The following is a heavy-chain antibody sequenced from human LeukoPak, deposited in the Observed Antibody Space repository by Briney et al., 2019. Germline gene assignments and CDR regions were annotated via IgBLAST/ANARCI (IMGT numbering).Heavy chain of an antibody. V-gene: IGHV1-18*01. CDR2: ISTYNGNT. CDR1: GYTFTSYS. CDR3: AKDRWRDGSSSFDN. J-gene: IGHJ4*02. D-gene: IGHD6-6*01. Sequence: ASVKVSCKTSGYTFTSYSINWVRQAPGQGLEWMGWISTYNGNTNYAQKLQGRVTMTTDTSTSTAYMELRSLRSDDTAVYYCAKDRWRDGSSSFDNWGQGTLVTVSS.